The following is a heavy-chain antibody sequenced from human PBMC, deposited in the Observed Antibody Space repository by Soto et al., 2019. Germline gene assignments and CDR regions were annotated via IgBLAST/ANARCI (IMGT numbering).Heavy chain of an antibody. CDR1: GYSFTSYY. J-gene: IGHJ6*02. Sequence: QVQLVQSGAEVKKPGASVKVSCKASGYSFTSYYMHWVRQAPGQGLEWMGIINPSGTTTDYAQKFQGRVTMTRDTSTSTYYMELSSLRPEDTAVYSCARPQIASHYYYGMDVWGQGTTVTVSS. CDR3: ARPQIASHYYYGMDV. V-gene: IGHV1-46*01. D-gene: IGHD2-2*01. CDR2: INPSGTTT.